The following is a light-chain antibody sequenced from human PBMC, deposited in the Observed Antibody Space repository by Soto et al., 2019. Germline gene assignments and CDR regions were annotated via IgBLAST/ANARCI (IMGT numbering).Light chain of an antibody. Sequence: AIRMTQSPSSFSASTGDRVTITCRASQGISSYLAWYQQKPGKAPKLLIYAASTLQSGVPSRFSGSGSGTDCTLTLSCLQSEDFATYYCQQYYSYPLFTFGPGTKVDIK. J-gene: IGKJ3*01. CDR1: QGISSY. CDR2: AAS. V-gene: IGKV1-8*01. CDR3: QQYYSYPLFT.